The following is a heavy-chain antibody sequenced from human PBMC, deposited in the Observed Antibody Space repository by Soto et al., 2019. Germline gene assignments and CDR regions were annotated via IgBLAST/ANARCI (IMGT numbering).Heavy chain of an antibody. V-gene: IGHV1-69*12. CDR2: IIPIFGTA. CDR1: GGTFSSYA. CDR3: ARAIVVVTAILDLDY. J-gene: IGHJ4*02. Sequence: QVQLVQSGAEVKKPGSSVKVSCKASGGTFSSYAISWVRQAPGQGLEWMGGIIPIFGTANYAQKFQGRVTIXXDXSXXTAYLELSSLRSEDTAVYYCARAIVVVTAILDLDYWGQGTLVTVSS. D-gene: IGHD2-21*02.